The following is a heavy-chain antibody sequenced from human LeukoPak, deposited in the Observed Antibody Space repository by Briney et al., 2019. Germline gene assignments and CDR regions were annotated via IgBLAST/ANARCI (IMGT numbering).Heavy chain of an antibody. CDR1: GFTFSSYE. CDR3: ARLSVTTSYYFDY. Sequence: GGSLRLSCAASGFTFSSYEMNWVRQAPGKGLEWVSYISSSGSTIYYADSVKGRFTISRDNAKNSPYLQMNSLRAEDTAVYYCARLSVTTSYYFDYWGQGTLVTVSS. J-gene: IGHJ4*02. V-gene: IGHV3-48*03. D-gene: IGHD4-17*01. CDR2: ISSSGSTI.